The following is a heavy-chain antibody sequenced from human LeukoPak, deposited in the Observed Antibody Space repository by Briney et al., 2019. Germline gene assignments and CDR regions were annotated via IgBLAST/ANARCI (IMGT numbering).Heavy chain of an antibody. CDR1: GGSTSSSNW. D-gene: IGHD2-8*01. CDR3: AREVNGAFDI. Sequence: PSGTLSLTCAVSGGSTSSSNWWSWVRQPPGKGLEWIGEIYHSGSTNYNPSLKSRVTIFLDTSKNQFSLKLSSVTAADTAVYYCAREVNGAFDIWGQGTMVTVSS. V-gene: IGHV4-4*02. J-gene: IGHJ3*02. CDR2: IYHSGST.